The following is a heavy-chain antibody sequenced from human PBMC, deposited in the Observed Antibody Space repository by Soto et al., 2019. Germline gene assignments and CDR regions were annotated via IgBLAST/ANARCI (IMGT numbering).Heavy chain of an antibody. CDR3: ARDRTSTLVDRYYSMDV. CDR2: LIPMFGAS. CDR1: GGTFSNYG. D-gene: IGHD1-26*01. J-gene: IGHJ6*02. Sequence: QVQLVQSGAEVKKPGSSVKVSCKASGGTFSNYGISWVRQAPGQGLEWMGGLIPMFGASNYAQKFQGRVTITEDSSTSTAYMELSSLRSEATAVSYCARDRTSTLVDRYYSMDVWGQGTTVTVSS. V-gene: IGHV1-69*01.